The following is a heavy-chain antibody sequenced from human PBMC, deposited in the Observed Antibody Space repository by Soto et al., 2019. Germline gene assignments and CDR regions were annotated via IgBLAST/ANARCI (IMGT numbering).Heavy chain of an antibody. J-gene: IGHJ4*02. D-gene: IGHD3-10*01. CDR3: AKDDSQMLRGVMLY. CDR2: ISYDGSSK. Sequence: QVQLVESGGGVVQPGRSLGLSCAGSGFTFSNSDIHWVRQAPGKGLEWVAVISYDGSSKNYADSVKGRFTISRDNSKNTLYLQLNSLRPEDTAVYFCAKDDSQMLRGVMLYWGQGTLVTVSS. V-gene: IGHV3-30*18. CDR1: GFTFSNSD.